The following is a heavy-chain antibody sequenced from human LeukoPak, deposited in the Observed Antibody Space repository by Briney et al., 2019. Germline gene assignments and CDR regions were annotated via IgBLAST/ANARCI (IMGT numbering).Heavy chain of an antibody. V-gene: IGHV1-69*05. Sequence: SVKVSCKASGGTFSSYAISWVRQAPGQGLEWMGGIIPIFGTANYAQKFQGRVTITTDESTSTAYMELSSLRSEDTAVYYCARYNSGWYTHIDYWGQGTLVTVSS. D-gene: IGHD6-19*01. J-gene: IGHJ4*02. CDR1: GGTFSSYA. CDR3: ARYNSGWYTHIDY. CDR2: IIPIFGTA.